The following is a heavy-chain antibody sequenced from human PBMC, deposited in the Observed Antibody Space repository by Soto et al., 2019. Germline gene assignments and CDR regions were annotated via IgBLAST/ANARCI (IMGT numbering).Heavy chain of an antibody. D-gene: IGHD6-19*01. J-gene: IGHJ4*02. Sequence: QVQLVESGGGVVQPGRSLRLSCAASGFTFSSYAMHWVRQAPGKGLEWVAVISYDGSNKYYADSVKGRFTISRDNFKNMLFLQMNSLRAEDTAVYYCARDKSPYSSGWHNRHFDYWGQGTLVSVSA. CDR3: ARDKSPYSSGWHNRHFDY. V-gene: IGHV3-30-3*01. CDR1: GFTFSSYA. CDR2: ISYDGSNK.